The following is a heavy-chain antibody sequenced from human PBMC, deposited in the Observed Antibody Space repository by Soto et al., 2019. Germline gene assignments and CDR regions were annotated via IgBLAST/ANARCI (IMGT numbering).Heavy chain of an antibody. J-gene: IGHJ4*02. CDR3: ARNEYAGSSDN. D-gene: IGHD2-2*01. V-gene: IGHV3-30*04. CDR2: ISYDGRDN. Sequence: GSLRLSCAASGFTFSTYAMHWVRQAPGKGLEWVAAISYDGRDNYYAGSVMGRFTISRDNSKNTLHLQMNSLRVEDTAVYYCARNEYAGSSDNWGQGTLVTVSS. CDR1: GFTFSTYA.